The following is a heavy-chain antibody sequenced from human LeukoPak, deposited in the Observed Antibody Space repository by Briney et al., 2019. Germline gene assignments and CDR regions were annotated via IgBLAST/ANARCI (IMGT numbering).Heavy chain of an antibody. V-gene: IGHV3-74*01. CDR2: INSDGIDT. CDR1: GFTFSNYW. Sequence: GGSLRLSCAASGFTFSNYWMHWVRQAPGQGLVWVSRINSDGIDTSYADSVKGRFTISRDNAKNTLNLQMNSLRAEDTAVYYCARDLGQYYDTSDNWFDPWGQGTLVTVSS. J-gene: IGHJ5*02. D-gene: IGHD3-22*01. CDR3: ARDLGQYYDTSDNWFDP.